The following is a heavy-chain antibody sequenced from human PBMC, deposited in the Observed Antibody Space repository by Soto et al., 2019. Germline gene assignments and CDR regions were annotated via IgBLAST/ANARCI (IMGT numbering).Heavy chain of an antibody. V-gene: IGHV1-8*01. D-gene: IGHD5-18*01. CDR2: MNPNSGNT. J-gene: IGHJ4*02. Sequence: ASVKVSCKASGYTFTSYDINWVRQATGQGLEWMGWMNPNSGNTGYAQKFQGRVTMTRETSISTAYMELSSLRSEDTAVYYCARSDKAMVIFDYWGQGTLVNVSS. CDR3: ARSDKAMVIFDY. CDR1: GYTFTSYD.